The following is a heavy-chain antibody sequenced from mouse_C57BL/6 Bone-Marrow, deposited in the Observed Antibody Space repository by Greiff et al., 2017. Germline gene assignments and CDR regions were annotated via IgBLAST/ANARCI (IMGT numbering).Heavy chain of an antibody. CDR1: GYAFTNYL. Sequence: VQRVESGAELVRPGTSVKVSCKASGYAFTNYLIEWVKQRPGQGLEWIGVINPGSGGTNYNEKFKGKATLTADKSSSTAYMQLSSLTSEDSAVYFCAREGEPDYFDYWGQGTTLTVSS. CDR2: INPGSGGT. CDR3: AREGEPDYFDY. J-gene: IGHJ2*01. V-gene: IGHV1-54*01.